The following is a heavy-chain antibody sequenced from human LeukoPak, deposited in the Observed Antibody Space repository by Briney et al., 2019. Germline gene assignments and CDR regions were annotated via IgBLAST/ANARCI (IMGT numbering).Heavy chain of an antibody. CDR2: IKQDGSEK. CDR3: ASEDNWGSSY. J-gene: IGHJ4*02. V-gene: IGHV3-7*01. CDR1: GFTFSTFA. Sequence: PGGSLRLSCAASGFTFSTFAMHWVRQAPGKGLEWVANIKQDGSEKYYVDSVKGRFTISRDNAKNSLYLQMNSLRAEDTAVYYCASEDNWGSSYWGQGILVTVSS. D-gene: IGHD7-27*01.